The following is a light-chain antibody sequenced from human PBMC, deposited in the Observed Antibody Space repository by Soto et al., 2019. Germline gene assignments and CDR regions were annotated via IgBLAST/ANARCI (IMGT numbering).Light chain of an antibody. J-gene: IGKJ1*01. V-gene: IGKV3-15*01. CDR1: QSVSSN. CDR3: QQYNNWPRT. CDR2: GAS. Sequence: EMVMTQSPGTLSVSPGERASLSCRASQSVSSNLAWYQQRPGQAPRLLISGASTRATGIPARFRGSGSGTEFTLTISSLQSEDFAVYYCQQYNNWPRTFGQGTKVDIK.